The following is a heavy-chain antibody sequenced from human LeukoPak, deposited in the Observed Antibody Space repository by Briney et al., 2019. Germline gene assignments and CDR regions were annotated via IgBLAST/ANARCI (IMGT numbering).Heavy chain of an antibody. V-gene: IGHV3-48*01. CDR3: ARSKTAFDY. Sequence: GGSLRLSCAASGFTFSSYSMNWVRQAPGKGLEWVSYISSSSSTIYYADSVKGRFTISRDNAKNSLYLQMNSLRSEDTAVYYCARSKTAFDYWGQGTLVTVSS. CDR1: GFTFSSYS. D-gene: IGHD2-21*02. J-gene: IGHJ4*02. CDR2: ISSSSSTI.